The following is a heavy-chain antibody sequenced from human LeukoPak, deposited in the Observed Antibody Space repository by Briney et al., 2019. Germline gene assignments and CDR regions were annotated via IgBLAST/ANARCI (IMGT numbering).Heavy chain of an antibody. V-gene: IGHV3-7*03. CDR1: GFTFSSYW. J-gene: IGHJ6*04. D-gene: IGHD3-10*01. CDR3: AKDPFLGSGSYSYYYYGMDV. Sequence: GGSLRLSCAASGFTFSSYWMSWVRQAPGKGLEWVANIKQDGSEKYYVDSVKGRFTISRDNAKNSLYLQMNSLRAEDTAVYYCAKDPFLGSGSYSYYYYGMDVWGKGTTVTVSS. CDR2: IKQDGSEK.